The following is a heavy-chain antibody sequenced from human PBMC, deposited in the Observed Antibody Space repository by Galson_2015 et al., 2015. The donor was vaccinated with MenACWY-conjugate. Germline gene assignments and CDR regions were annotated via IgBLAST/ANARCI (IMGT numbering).Heavy chain of an antibody. CDR1: GFTFSSYS. V-gene: IGHV3-21*01. CDR2: ISSSSSYI. J-gene: IGHJ6*02. Sequence: SLRLSCAASGFTFSSYSMNWVRQAPGKGLEWVSSISSSSSYIYYADSVKGRFTISRDNAKNSLYLQMNSLRAEDTAVYYCARDGGSGYYGSVPYYFFFGMDVWGQGTTVTVSS. D-gene: IGHD3-10*01. CDR3: ARDGGSGYYGSVPYYFFFGMDV.